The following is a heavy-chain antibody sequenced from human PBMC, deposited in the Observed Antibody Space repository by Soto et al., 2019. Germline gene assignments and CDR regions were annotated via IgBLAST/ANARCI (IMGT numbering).Heavy chain of an antibody. D-gene: IGHD6-19*01. J-gene: IGHJ4*02. V-gene: IGHV1-2*04. CDR1: GYTFTGYY. CDR2: VNPNSGGT. Sequence: QVQLVQSGAEVKKPGASVKVSCKASGYTFTGYYIHWVRQAPGQGLEWMGWVNPNSGGTNYAQKFQGWVTITRDTSISTAYMELSRLRSDDTAVYYCVTSRVSIAVAGETEYYFDYWGQGTLVTVSS. CDR3: VTSRVSIAVAGETEYYFDY.